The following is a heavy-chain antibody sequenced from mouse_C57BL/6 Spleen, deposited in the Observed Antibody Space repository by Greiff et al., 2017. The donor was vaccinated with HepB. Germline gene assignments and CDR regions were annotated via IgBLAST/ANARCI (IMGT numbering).Heavy chain of an antibody. J-gene: IGHJ4*01. Sequence: QVQLQQSGAELVKPGASVKLSCKASGYTFTSYWMHWVKQRPGQGLEWIGMIHPNSGSTNYNEKFKSKATLTVDKSSSTAYMQLSSLTSEDSAVYYCARGGLLRDYYAMDYWGQGTSVTVSS. CDR2: IHPNSGST. V-gene: IGHV1-64*01. CDR1: GYTFTSYW. D-gene: IGHD1-1*01. CDR3: ARGGLLRDYYAMDY.